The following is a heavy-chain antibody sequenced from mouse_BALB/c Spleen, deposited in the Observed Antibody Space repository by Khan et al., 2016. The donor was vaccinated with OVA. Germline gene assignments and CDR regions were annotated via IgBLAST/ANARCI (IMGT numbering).Heavy chain of an antibody. Sequence: VQLKESGPGLVKPSQSLSLTCTVTGYSITSGYGWNWIRQFPGNKLECMGYISYSGSTNYNQCLKSRISITRDTSKNQFFLQLYSVATDDTATYYCAKTARIKYWGQGTTLTVSS. D-gene: IGHD1-2*01. CDR1: GYSITSGYG. CDR2: ISYSGST. V-gene: IGHV3-2*02. CDR3: AKTARIKY. J-gene: IGHJ2*01.